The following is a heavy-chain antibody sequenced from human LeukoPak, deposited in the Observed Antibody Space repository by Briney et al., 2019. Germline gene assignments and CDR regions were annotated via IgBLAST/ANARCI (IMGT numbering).Heavy chain of an antibody. Sequence: GGSLRLSCGASGFTFDDYAMHWVRQAPGKGLEWFSCISWNSGIIGYADSVKGRFTISRDNAKNSLHLQMNSLRAEDTALYYCAKDRTLGMVRGVIITDWGQGTLVTVSS. CDR1: GFTFDDYA. J-gene: IGHJ4*02. D-gene: IGHD3-10*01. CDR3: AKDRTLGMVRGVIITD. V-gene: IGHV3-9*01. CDR2: ISWNSGII.